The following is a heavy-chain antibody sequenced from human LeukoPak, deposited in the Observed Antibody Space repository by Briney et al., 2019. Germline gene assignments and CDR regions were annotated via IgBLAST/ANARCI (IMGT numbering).Heavy chain of an antibody. CDR2: IKQDGGEK. CDR3: ARDIFGGTYYYDSSGSKGYFDY. V-gene: IGHV3-7*01. Sequence: GGSLRLSCAASGFTFGTYWMSWVRQAPGKGREWVPNIKQDGGEKYYVDSVKGRFTISRDNAKNSLYLQMNSLRAEDTAVYYCARDIFGGTYYYDSSGSKGYFDYWGQGTLVTVSS. J-gene: IGHJ4*02. D-gene: IGHD3-22*01. CDR1: GFTFGTYW.